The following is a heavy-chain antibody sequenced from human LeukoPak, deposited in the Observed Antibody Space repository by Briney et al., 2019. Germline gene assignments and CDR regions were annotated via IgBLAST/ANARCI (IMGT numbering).Heavy chain of an antibody. J-gene: IGHJ4*02. CDR2: IYHSGST. Sequence: PSETLSLTCTVPGYSISSGYYWGWIRQPPGKGLEWIGSIYHSGSTYYNPSLKSRFTISVDTSKNQFSLMRSSLTAADTAEYYGAREGYSGSDSNLWSQGTLVTVSS. V-gene: IGHV4-38-2*02. CDR3: AREGYSGSDSNL. CDR1: GYSISSGYY. D-gene: IGHD5-12*01.